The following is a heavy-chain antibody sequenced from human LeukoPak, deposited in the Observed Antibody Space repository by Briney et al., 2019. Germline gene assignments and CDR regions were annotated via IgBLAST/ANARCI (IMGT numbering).Heavy chain of an antibody. D-gene: IGHD6-6*01. CDR1: GFTFSSYA. CDR2: ISGSGGST. J-gene: IGHJ4*02. CDR3: AKGVKSIAARPSFDY. V-gene: IGHV3-23*01. Sequence: PGGSLRLSCAASGFTFSSYAMSWVRQAPGKELEWVSAISGSGGSTYYADSVKGRFTISRDNSKNTLYLQMNSLRAEDTAVYYCAKGVKSIAARPSFDYWGQGTLVTVSS.